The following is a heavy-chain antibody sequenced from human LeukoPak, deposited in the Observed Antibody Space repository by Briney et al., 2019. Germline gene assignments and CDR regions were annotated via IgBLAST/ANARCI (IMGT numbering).Heavy chain of an antibody. Sequence: ASVKVSCKASGYTFTSYDINWVRQATGQGLEWMGWMNPNSGNTGYAQKFQGRVTMTQNTSISTADMELSRLRSEDTAVYYCARGHSHQRGDAFDIWGQGTMVTVSS. CDR3: ARGHSHQRGDAFDI. J-gene: IGHJ3*02. D-gene: IGHD1-26*01. CDR1: GYTFTSYD. V-gene: IGHV1-8*01. CDR2: MNPNSGNT.